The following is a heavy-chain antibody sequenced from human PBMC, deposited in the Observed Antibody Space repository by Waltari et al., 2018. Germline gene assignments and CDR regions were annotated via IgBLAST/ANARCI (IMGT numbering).Heavy chain of an antibody. J-gene: IGHJ5*02. D-gene: IGHD2-15*01. CDR1: GASRRSTYW. V-gene: IGHV4-4*02. Sequence: LQLQESAPGLVKPSGTLSLTCGVSGASRRSTYWWSRVRQPPGKGLEWMGQVRGRGRTNYNPSVASGVTMSVDTSNHQFSLEATSATAADKAVYYCARDRARGLYLDPWGPGTLVTVS. CDR2: VRGRGRT. CDR3: ARDRARGLYLDP.